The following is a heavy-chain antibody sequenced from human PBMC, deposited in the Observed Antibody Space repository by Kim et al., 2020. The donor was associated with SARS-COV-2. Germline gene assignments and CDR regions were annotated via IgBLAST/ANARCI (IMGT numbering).Heavy chain of an antibody. D-gene: IGHD3-3*01. Sequence: PAPKSPVPISVDTSKNQFSLKLSSVTAADTAVYYCARNDFWSGCYDYWGQGTLVTVSS. V-gene: IGHV4-39*01. J-gene: IGHJ4*02. CDR3: ARNDFWSGCYDY.